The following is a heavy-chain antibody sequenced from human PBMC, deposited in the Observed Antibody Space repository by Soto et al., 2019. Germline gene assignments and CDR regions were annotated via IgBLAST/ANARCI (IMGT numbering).Heavy chain of an antibody. D-gene: IGHD4-17*01. J-gene: IGHJ6*02. Sequence: SETLSLTCAVYGGSFSGYYWSWIRQPPGKGLEWIGEINHSGSTNYNPSLKSRVTISVDTSKNQFSLKLSSVTAADTAVHYCAREDYGDYEERYGMDVWGQGTTVTVSS. CDR2: INHSGST. CDR1: GGSFSGYY. CDR3: AREDYGDYEERYGMDV. V-gene: IGHV4-34*01.